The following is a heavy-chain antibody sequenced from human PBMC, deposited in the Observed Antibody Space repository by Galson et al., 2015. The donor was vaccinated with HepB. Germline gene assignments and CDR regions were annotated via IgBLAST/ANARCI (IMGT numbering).Heavy chain of an antibody. Sequence: SLRLSCAASGFTFSSYAMHWVRQAPGKGLEWVAVLSHDGSTEYYVDSVKGRFTVSRDNSKNTLYLQMNSLRAEDTAVYYCARGNRFGKQQIFWGSDYWGLGTQVTVSS. CDR2: LSHDGSTE. V-gene: IGHV3-30*04. CDR3: ARGNRFGKQQIFWGSDY. CDR1: GFTFSSYA. J-gene: IGHJ4*02. D-gene: IGHD6-13*01.